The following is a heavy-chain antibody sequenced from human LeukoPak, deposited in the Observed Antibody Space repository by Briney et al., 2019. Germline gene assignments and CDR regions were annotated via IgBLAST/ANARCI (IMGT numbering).Heavy chain of an antibody. CDR2: ISAYNGNT. CDR1: GYTFTSYG. D-gene: IGHD4-11*01. CDR3: ARDRTSTVASPSDSFDI. J-gene: IGHJ3*02. Sequence: ASVKVSCKASGYTFTSYGITWVRQAPGQGLEWMGWISAYNGNTNYAQKVQGRVTMTTDTSTSTVYLELKSLRSDDTAVYYCARDRTSTVASPSDSFDIWGQGTMVTVSS. V-gene: IGHV1-18*01.